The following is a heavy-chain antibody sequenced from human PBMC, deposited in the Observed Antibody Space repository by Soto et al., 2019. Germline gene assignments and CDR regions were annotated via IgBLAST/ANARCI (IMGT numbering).Heavy chain of an antibody. V-gene: IGHV4-30-4*01. Sequence: SETLSLTCTVSGGSINSGDYFWSWVRQPPGKGLEWIGYIYYNGRTYHNPSLESRVSISLDTPNNQFSLRLSSVTAADTAVYFCARDRPSYGDYVHYFHHYGMDVWGQGTTVTVSS. CDR3: ARDRPSYGDYVHYFHHYGMDV. CDR2: IYYNGRT. D-gene: IGHD4-17*01. CDR1: GGSINSGDYF. J-gene: IGHJ6*02.